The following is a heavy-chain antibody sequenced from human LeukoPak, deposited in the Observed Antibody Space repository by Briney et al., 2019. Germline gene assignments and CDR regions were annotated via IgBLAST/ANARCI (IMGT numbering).Heavy chain of an antibody. Sequence: SETLSFTCTVSGGSISGYYWSWIRQPAGQGLEWIGRIYTSGSTNYNPSLKSRVTMSVDTSKNQFSLKLSSVTAADTAVYYCARVWDRYFDYWGQGTLVTVSS. V-gene: IGHV4-4*07. CDR3: ARVWDRYFDY. CDR2: IYTSGST. J-gene: IGHJ4*02. CDR1: GGSISGYY. D-gene: IGHD1-26*01.